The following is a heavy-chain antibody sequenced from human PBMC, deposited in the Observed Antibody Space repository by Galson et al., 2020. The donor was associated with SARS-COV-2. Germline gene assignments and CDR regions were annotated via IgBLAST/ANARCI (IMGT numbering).Heavy chain of an antibody. CDR2: IYDSGNT. CDR3: ASGGGRPTGPRIDF. V-gene: IGHV4-30-2*01. Sequence: SQTLSLTCAVSGGSVSSGAFSWTWIRQPPGKGLEWIGYIYDSGNTYYNPSLKSRVSISVDRSKNQFSLNLTSVTAVDTAVYYCASGGGRPTGPRIDFWGQGTLVTVSS. CDR1: GGSVSSGAFS. J-gene: IGHJ4*02. D-gene: IGHD3-16*01.